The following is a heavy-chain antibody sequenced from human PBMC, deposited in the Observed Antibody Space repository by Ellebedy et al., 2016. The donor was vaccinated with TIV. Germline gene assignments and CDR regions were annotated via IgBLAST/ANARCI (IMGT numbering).Heavy chain of an antibody. J-gene: IGHJ5*02. V-gene: IGHV1-18*01. Sequence: ASVKVSXXGSGYAFANYGPSWVRQAPGQGLEWMGYISPYHGYTNYAQKFRGRVTMTTDTSTSTAYMELRSLTSDDAAVYYCARVIDWFDPWGQGTLVTVSS. D-gene: IGHD3-22*01. CDR2: ISPYHGYT. CDR3: ARVIDWFDP. CDR1: GYAFANYG.